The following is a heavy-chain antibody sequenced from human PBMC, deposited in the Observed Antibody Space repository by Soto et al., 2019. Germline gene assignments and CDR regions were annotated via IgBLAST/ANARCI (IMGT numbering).Heavy chain of an antibody. Sequence: EVQLVESGGGLVQPGGSLRLSCAASGFTVSSSYMGWVRQAPGKGLEWVSSIYSGGNTYYSDSVRGRFTISTDNSKDTLYLQMNSLRVDDTAMSYCARHVGFYWYFDLWGRGTLVTVSS. CDR3: ARHVGFYWYFDL. J-gene: IGHJ2*01. CDR2: IYSGGNT. CDR1: GFTVSSSY. D-gene: IGHD1-26*01. V-gene: IGHV3-66*04.